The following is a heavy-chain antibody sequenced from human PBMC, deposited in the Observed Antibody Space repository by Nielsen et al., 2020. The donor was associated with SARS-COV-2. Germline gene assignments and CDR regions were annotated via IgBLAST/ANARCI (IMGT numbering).Heavy chain of an antibody. CDR1: GYSFTSYW. CDR2: IYPGDSDT. Sequence: GESLKISCKGSGYSFTSYWIGWVRQMPGKGLEWMGIIYPGDSDTRYSPSFQGQVTISADKSTSTAYLQWSSLKASDTAMYYCASGADYAAYGGDPGYGMDVWGRGTTVTVSS. D-gene: IGHD4-23*01. CDR3: ASGADYAAYGGDPGYGMDV. J-gene: IGHJ6*02. V-gene: IGHV5-51*01.